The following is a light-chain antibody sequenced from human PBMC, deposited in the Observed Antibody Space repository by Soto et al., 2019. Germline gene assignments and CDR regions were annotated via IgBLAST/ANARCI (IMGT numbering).Light chain of an antibody. J-gene: IGKJ4*01. CDR2: DAS. CDR3: QQYNNWPPLT. CDR1: QSVSSS. Sequence: EVVMTQSPATLSLSPGERATLSCRASQSVSSSLAWYQQKPGQVPRLLIYDASTRATGIPARFSGSGSGTEFTLSINSLQSEDFAVYYCQQYNNWPPLTFGGGTKVEIK. V-gene: IGKV3-15*01.